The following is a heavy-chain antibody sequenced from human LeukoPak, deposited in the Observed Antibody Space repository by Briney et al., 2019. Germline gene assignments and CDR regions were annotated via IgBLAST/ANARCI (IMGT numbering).Heavy chain of an antibody. V-gene: IGHV3-74*01. Sequence: GGSLRLSCAASGFTFDDYGMSWVRQAPGKGLVWVSRINSDGSSASYADSVKGRFTISRDNAKNTLYLQMNSLRAEDTAVYYCASGYRYFDYWGQGTLVTVSS. CDR1: GFTFDDYG. D-gene: IGHD2-2*03. J-gene: IGHJ4*02. CDR3: ASGYRYFDY. CDR2: INSDGSSA.